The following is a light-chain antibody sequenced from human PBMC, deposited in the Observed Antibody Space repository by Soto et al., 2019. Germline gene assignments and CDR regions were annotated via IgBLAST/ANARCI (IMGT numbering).Light chain of an antibody. V-gene: IGKV2-30*01. J-gene: IGKJ1*01. Sequence: DVVMTQSPLSLSVTLGQPASISCRSSQGLVYSDGNTFLNWFHQRPVQSPRRLIYQVSNRDSGVPDRLSGSGSGTDYTLTISRVEAEDVGIYYCVQGTHWPWTFGQGTKVEIE. CDR1: QGLVYSDGNTF. CDR2: QVS. CDR3: VQGTHWPWT.